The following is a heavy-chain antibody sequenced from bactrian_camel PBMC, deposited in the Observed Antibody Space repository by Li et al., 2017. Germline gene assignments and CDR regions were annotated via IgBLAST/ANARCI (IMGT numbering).Heavy chain of an antibody. CDR3: AADIRLCSRVTGVGKLKAVVGY. D-gene: IGHD1*01. J-gene: IGHJ6*01. Sequence: VQLVESGGDSVQAGGSLRLSCAASGYTYRRYCMGWSRQAPGKEREEIAGIYTDGGSTYYDDSVKGRFTISHDNANNTLYLQMNSLKPEDTGIYYCAADIRLCSRVTGVGKLKAVVGYWGQGTQVTVS. CDR2: IYTDGGST. V-gene: IGHV3S1*01. CDR1: GYTYRRYC.